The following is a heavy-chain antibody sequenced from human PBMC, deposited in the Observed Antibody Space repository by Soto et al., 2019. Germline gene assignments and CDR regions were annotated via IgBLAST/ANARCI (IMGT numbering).Heavy chain of an antibody. J-gene: IGHJ2*01. Sequence: QVQLVESGGGVVQPGRSLRLSCAASGFTFSSYAMHWVRQAPGKGLEWVAVISYDGSNKYYADSVKGRFTISRDNSKNTLYLQMNSLRAEDTDVYYCARGTYFDLWGRGTLVTVSS. CDR1: GFTFSSYA. CDR2: ISYDGSNK. CDR3: ARGTYFDL. V-gene: IGHV3-30-3*01.